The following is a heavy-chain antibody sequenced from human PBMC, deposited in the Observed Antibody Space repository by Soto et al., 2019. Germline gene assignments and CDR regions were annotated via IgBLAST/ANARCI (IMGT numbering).Heavy chain of an antibody. J-gene: IGHJ6*03. V-gene: IGHV4-59*01. Sequence: SETLSLTCTVSGGSISSYYWSWIRQPPGKGLEWIGYIYYSGSTNYNPSLKSRVTISVDTSKNQFSLKLSSVTAADTAVYYCARVIVATSPEHPLYYYYYMDVWGKGTTVTVSS. D-gene: IGHD5-12*01. CDR1: GGSISSYY. CDR3: ARVIVATSPEHPLYYYYYMDV. CDR2: IYYSGST.